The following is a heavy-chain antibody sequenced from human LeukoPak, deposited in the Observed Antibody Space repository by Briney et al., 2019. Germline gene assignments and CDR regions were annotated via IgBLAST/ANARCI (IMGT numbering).Heavy chain of an antibody. CDR1: GVSISSTIYY. V-gene: IGHV4-61*02. D-gene: IGHD2-21*01. J-gene: IGHJ6*03. CDR3: ARGGQRRNQYSDYSMDV. CDR2: VFKTGST. Sequence: SETLSLTCTVSGVSISSTIYYWSCIRQSAGKGLEWIGRVFKTGSTTYNPSLTSRVTISVDTSRNQFSLNLNSVTAADTAVYYCARGGQRRNQYSDYSMDVWGKGTTVTVSS.